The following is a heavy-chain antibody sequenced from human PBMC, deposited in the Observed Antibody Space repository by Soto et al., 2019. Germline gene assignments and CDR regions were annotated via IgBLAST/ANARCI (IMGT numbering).Heavy chain of an antibody. V-gene: IGHV2-5*01. J-gene: IGHJ5*01. Sequence: QITLKESGPPLVKPTQTLTLTCTCSGFALSTRGVGVGWIRQPPGMALEWLALIYWHDEKRYNPSLKSRLTTTXXTSKIQVVLTPTNVDPVDTASYYCAHRLPSAIGTDRYGFGSWGQGSLVTVSS. D-gene: IGHD6-13*01. CDR2: IYWHDEK. CDR1: GFALSTRGVG. CDR3: AHRLPSAIGTDRYGFGS.